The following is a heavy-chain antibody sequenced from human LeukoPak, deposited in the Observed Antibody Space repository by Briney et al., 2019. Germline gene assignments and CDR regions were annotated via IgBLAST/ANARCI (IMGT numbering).Heavy chain of an antibody. Sequence: ASVKVSCKASGGTFSSYAISWVRQAPGQGLEWMGGIIPIFGTANYAQKFQGRVTITADESTSTAYMELSSLRSEDTAVYYCASSYYYDSSGYSVYWGQGTLVTVSS. CDR2: IIPIFGTA. CDR1: GGTFSSYA. V-gene: IGHV1-69*13. CDR3: ASSYYYDSSGYSVY. J-gene: IGHJ4*02. D-gene: IGHD3-22*01.